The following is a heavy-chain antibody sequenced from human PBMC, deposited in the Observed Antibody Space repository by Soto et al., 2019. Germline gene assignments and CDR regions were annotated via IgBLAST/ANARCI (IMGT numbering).Heavy chain of an antibody. Sequence: QVQLVQSGAEVKKPGASVTVSCKASGYRFSDYYLHWVRQAPGQGPEWMGWMNPNSGDTKYAQKVKGRVTMTRDTSVRTAFMELNWLKSDDTAVYYCARESGGATATLDYYCFYMDVWGIGTTVTVSS. CDR1: GYRFSDYY. CDR2: MNPNSGDT. CDR3: ARESGGATATLDYYCFYMDV. D-gene: IGHD5-12*01. J-gene: IGHJ6*03. V-gene: IGHV1-2*02.